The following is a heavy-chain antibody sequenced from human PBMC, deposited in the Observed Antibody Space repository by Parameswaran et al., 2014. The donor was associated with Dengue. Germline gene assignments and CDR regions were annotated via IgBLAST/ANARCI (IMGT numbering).Heavy chain of an antibody. CDR3: AKDPSRWLQLNWFDP. CDR2: ISGSGGST. V-gene: IGHV3-23*01. D-gene: IGHD5-24*01. J-gene: IGHJ5*02. Sequence: RWIRQPPGKGLEWVSAISGSGGSTYYADSVKGRFTISRDNSKNTLYLQMNSLRAEDTAVYYCAKDPSRWLQLNWFDPWGQGTLVTVSS.